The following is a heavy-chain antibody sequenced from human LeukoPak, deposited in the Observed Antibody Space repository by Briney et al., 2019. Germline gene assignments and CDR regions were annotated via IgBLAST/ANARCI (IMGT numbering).Heavy chain of an antibody. J-gene: IGHJ5*02. Sequence: PSETLSLTCTVSGGSISSGSYYWSWIRQPAGKGMEWIGRIYTSGSTNYNPSLKSRVTISVDTSKNQFSLKLSSVTAADTAVYYCARDGCSGGSCKYNWFYPWGQGTLVTVSS. CDR2: IYTSGST. CDR3: ARDGCSGGSCKYNWFYP. CDR1: GGSISSGSYY. V-gene: IGHV4-61*02. D-gene: IGHD2-15*01.